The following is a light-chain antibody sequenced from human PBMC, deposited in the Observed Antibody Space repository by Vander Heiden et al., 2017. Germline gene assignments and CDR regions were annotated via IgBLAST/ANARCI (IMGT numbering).Light chain of an antibody. CDR1: NIGSKS. CDR2: DDR. Sequence: VLTQPPSVSVAPGQTARITCGGHNIGSKSVHWYQQKPGQAPVLVVYDDRDRPSGIPERFSGSNSGNAATLTISRVEAGDEADYYCQVWDTTSDHWVFGGGTKVTVL. CDR3: QVWDTTSDHWV. J-gene: IGLJ3*02. V-gene: IGLV3-21*02.